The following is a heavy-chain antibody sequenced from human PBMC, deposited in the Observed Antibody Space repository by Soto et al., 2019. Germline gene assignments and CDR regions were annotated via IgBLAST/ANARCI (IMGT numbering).Heavy chain of an antibody. J-gene: IGHJ4*02. CDR1: GYTFSDYY. D-gene: IGHD4-17*01. V-gene: IGHV1-2*02. CDR3: ARGDYGGDGTYYFDY. Sequence: ASVKVSCKTSGYTFSDYYIHWVRQAPGQGLEWLGWINPDSGVTNSAQKFQDRVTMTRVTSISTAYMELRSLRSDDTAVYYCARGDYGGDGTYYFDYWGQGTLVTVSS. CDR2: INPDSGVT.